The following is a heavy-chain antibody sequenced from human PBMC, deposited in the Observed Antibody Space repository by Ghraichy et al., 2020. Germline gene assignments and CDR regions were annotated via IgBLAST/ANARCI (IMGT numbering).Heavy chain of an antibody. D-gene: IGHD6-19*01. CDR1: GGSISSNC. V-gene: IGHV4-4*02. J-gene: IGHJ4*02. Sequence: LSLTCAVSGGSISSNCWRWVRQPPGKGLEWMGENYHTGSSNYNSSLKRRVTISVDKSKNQLSLKLTSVTAADAAVYYCARHIAVAGTRGFDCWGQGTLVTVSS. CDR2: NYHTGSS. CDR3: ARHIAVAGTRGFDC.